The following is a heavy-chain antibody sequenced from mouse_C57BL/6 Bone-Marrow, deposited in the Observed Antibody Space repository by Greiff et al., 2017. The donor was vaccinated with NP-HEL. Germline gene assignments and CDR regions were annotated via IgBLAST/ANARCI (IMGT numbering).Heavy chain of an antibody. J-gene: IGHJ4*01. CDR2: IDPSDSYT. V-gene: IGHV1-69*01. CDR1: GYTFTSYW. D-gene: IGHD2-2*01. CDR3: ARDGYEGNAMDY. Sequence: QVQLQQPGAELVMPGASVKLSCKASGYTFTSYWMHWVKQRPGQGLEWIGEIDPSDSYTNYNQKFKGKSTLTVDKSSSTAYMQLSSLTSEDSAVYYCARDGYEGNAMDYWGQGTSVTVSS.